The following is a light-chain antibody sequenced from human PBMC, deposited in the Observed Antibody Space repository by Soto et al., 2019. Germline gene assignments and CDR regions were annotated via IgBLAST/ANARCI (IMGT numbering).Light chain of an antibody. J-gene: IGKJ4*01. Sequence: DIQMTQSPSSLSASIGDRVIITCRASQDIADFLNWYQQKPGKAPKLLICDASNLEIDVPSRFSGSGSGTDFTFTISSLQPEDAATYFCQHYDGLPLTFGGGTKVEIK. V-gene: IGKV1-33*01. CDR3: QHYDGLPLT. CDR2: DAS. CDR1: QDIADF.